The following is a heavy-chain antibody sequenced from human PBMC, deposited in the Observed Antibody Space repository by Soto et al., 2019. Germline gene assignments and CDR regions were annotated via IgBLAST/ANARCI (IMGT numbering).Heavy chain of an antibody. Sequence: ASVKVSCKASGYTFTGYYIHWVRQAPGQGLEWMGWISAYNGNTNYAQKLQGRVTMTTDTSTSTAYMELRSLRSDDTAVYYCARGPLGLRGGPIDYWGQGTLVTVSS. CDR1: GYTFTGYY. J-gene: IGHJ4*02. D-gene: IGHD3-10*01. CDR3: ARGPLGLRGGPIDY. CDR2: ISAYNGNT. V-gene: IGHV1-18*04.